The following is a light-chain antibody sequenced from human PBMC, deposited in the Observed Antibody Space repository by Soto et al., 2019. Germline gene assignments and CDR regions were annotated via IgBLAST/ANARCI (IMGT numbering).Light chain of an antibody. V-gene: IGLV2-14*01. Sequence: SALTQPASVSGSPGQSITISCTGTSSDVGGYNYVSWYQQHPGKAPKLMIYEVSNRPSGVSNRFSGSKSGNTASLTISGLQAEDEADYYCSSYTSSSTPWVFGNGTKVTVL. J-gene: IGLJ1*01. CDR3: SSYTSSSTPWV. CDR2: EVS. CDR1: SSDVGGYNY.